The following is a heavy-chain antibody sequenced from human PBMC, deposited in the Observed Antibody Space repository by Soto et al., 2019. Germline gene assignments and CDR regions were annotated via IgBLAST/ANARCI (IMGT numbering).Heavy chain of an antibody. CDR3: AKTQGRTFPFRAFDI. Sequence: QVQLVESGGGVVQPGRSLRLSCVASGLSFGSYGMIWVRQAPGKGLEWVAVTSDDGSNPYYANPVKGRFTISRDNSRNTLYLQMNNLRPEDTAVYYCAKTQGRTFPFRAFDIWGQGTTVTVSS. CDR1: GLSFGSYG. V-gene: IGHV3-30*18. D-gene: IGHD3-10*01. J-gene: IGHJ3*02. CDR2: TSDDGSNP.